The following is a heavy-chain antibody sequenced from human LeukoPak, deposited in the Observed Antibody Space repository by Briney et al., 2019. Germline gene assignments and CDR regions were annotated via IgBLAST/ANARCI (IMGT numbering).Heavy chain of an antibody. V-gene: IGHV3-30-3*01. D-gene: IGHD6-13*01. CDR3: ARGVAAAPDAFDI. Sequence: GSLRLSCAASGFTFSSYAMHWVRQAPGKGLEWVAVISYDGSNKYYADSVKGRFTISRDNSKNTLYLQMNSLRAEDTAVYYCARGVAAAPDAFDIWGQGTMVTVSS. CDR1: GFTFSSYA. CDR2: ISYDGSNK. J-gene: IGHJ3*02.